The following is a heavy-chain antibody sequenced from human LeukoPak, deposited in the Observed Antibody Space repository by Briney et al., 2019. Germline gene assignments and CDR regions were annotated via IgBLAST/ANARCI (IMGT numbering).Heavy chain of an antibody. CDR2: INWNGGRT. V-gene: IGHV3-20*04. CDR1: GFTFDDYG. D-gene: IGHD3-22*01. J-gene: IGHJ5*02. Sequence: GGSLRLSCAASGFTFDDYGMSWVRQAPGKGLEWVSGINWNGGRTDYADSVKGRFTISRDNAKNSLYPQMNSLRAEDTALYYCARVRQDSRGFGSSNWFDPWGQGTLVTVSS. CDR3: ARVRQDSRGFGSSNWFDP.